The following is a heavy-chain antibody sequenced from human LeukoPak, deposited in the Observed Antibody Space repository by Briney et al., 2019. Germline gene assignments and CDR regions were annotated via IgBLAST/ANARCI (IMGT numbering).Heavy chain of an antibody. CDR2: ISGSGGNT. CDR3: ARVSIGWYSFDY. D-gene: IGHD6-19*01. J-gene: IGHJ4*02. Sequence: GGSLRLSCAASGFTFFNYAMSWVRQSPGKGLEWVSIISGSGGNTNYADSVKGRFTISRDNAKDTVYLQMNSLRAEDTAVYYCARVSIGWYSFDYWGQGTLVTVSS. CDR1: GFTFFNYA. V-gene: IGHV3-23*01.